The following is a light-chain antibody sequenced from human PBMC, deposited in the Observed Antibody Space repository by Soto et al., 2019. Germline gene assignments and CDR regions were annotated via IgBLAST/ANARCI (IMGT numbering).Light chain of an antibody. CDR2: EVN. J-gene: IGLJ7*01. CDR3: SSYTGSTISTAV. V-gene: IGLV2-8*01. Sequence: QSALTQPRSASGSPGQSVTISCTGTSSDVGGYNYVSWFQHHPGKAPKLLIYEVNKRPSGVPDRFSGSKSGNTASLTVSGLQAEDEADYYCSSYTGSTISTAVVGGGTQLTVL. CDR1: SSDVGGYNY.